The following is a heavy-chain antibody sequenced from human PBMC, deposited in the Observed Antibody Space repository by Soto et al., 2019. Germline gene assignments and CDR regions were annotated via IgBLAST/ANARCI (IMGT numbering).Heavy chain of an antibody. CDR3: ARGVVPAWRYYYYMDV. V-gene: IGHV1-46*03. Sequence: GASVKVSCKASGYTFTSYYMHWVRQAPGQGLEWMGIINPSGGSTSYAQKFQGRVAMTRDTSTSTVYMELSSLRSEDTAVYYCARGVVPAWRYYYYMDVWGKGTTVTVSS. CDR1: GYTFTSYY. CDR2: INPSGGST. D-gene: IGHD2-2*01. J-gene: IGHJ6*03.